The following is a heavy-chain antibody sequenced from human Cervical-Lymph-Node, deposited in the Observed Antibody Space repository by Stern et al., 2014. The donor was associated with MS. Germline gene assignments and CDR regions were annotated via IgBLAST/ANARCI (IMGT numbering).Heavy chain of an antibody. CDR2: IDWYDDK. J-gene: IGHJ3*02. Sequence: QVTLKESGPALVKPTQTLTLTCTFSGFSLTTSGMCVSWIRPPPGKAREWLAFIDWYDDKSYNTSLKTRLTTSKDTSKNQVVLTMTNMDPVDTATYYCARFYSSSSFADAFDIWGQGTMVTVSS. V-gene: IGHV2-70*01. D-gene: IGHD6-6*01. CDR3: ARFYSSSSFADAFDI. CDR1: GFSLTTSGMC.